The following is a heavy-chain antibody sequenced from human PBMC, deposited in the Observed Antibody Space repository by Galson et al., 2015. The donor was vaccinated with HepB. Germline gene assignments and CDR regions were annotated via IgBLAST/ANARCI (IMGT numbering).Heavy chain of an antibody. CDR2: TYYRSKWYN. CDR3: ARLSGIQLWSLFHNGMDV. D-gene: IGHD5-18*01. Sequence: CAISGDSVSSNSAAWNWIRQSPSRGLEWLGRTYYRSKWYNDYALSVKSRITINPDTSKNQFSLQLNSVTPEDTAVYYCARLSGIQLWSLFHNGMDVWGQGTTVTASS. CDR1: GDSVSSNSAA. J-gene: IGHJ6*02. V-gene: IGHV6-1*01.